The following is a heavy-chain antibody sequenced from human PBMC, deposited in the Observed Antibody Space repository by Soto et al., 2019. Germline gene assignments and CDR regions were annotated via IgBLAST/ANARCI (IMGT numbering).Heavy chain of an antibody. CDR1: GYTFTSYG. J-gene: IGHJ3*02. CDR3: ARYGLLNLEWLLWGDAFDI. Sequence: ASVKVSCKASGYTFTSYGISWVRQAPGQGLEWMGWISAYNGNTNYAQKLQGRVTMTTDTSTSTAYMELRSLRSDDTAVYYCARYGLLNLEWLLWGDAFDIWGQGTMVTVSS. CDR2: ISAYNGNT. V-gene: IGHV1-18*01. D-gene: IGHD3-3*01.